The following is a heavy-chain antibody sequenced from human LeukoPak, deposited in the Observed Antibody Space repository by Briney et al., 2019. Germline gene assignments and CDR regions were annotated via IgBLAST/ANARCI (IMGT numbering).Heavy chain of an antibody. Sequence: PGGSLRLSCAASGFTVSTNCMTWVRQAPGKGLEWVSTIYSSGTTYYADSLMGRFTISRHNSRNTLYLQMNSLRAEDTAVYYCARVDTVMAYYFDLWGQGTLVTVSS. CDR3: ARVDTVMAYYFDL. CDR2: IYSSGTT. J-gene: IGHJ4*02. D-gene: IGHD5-18*01. V-gene: IGHV3-53*04. CDR1: GFTVSTNC.